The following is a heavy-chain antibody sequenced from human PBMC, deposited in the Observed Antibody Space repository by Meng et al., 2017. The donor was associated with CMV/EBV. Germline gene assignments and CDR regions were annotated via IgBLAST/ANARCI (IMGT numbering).Heavy chain of an antibody. V-gene: IGHV3-7*01. CDR3: ARDGIAAAAAFDY. CDR1: GFTFSSYW. D-gene: IGHD6-13*01. J-gene: IGHJ4*02. Sequence: GGSLRLSCAASGFTFSSYWMSWVRQAPGKGLEWVANIKQDGSEKYYVDSVKGRFTISRDNAKNSLYLQMNSLRAEDTAVYYCARDGIAAAAAFDYWDQGTLVTVSS. CDR2: IKQDGSEK.